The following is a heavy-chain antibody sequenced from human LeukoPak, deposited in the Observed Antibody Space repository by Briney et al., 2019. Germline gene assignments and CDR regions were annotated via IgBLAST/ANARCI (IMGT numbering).Heavy chain of an antibody. Sequence: GGSLRLSCAASGFTFRSYTMHWIRQAPGKGLEWVSSISGSNSYIFYADSVKGRFTVSRDNAKDSLYLQMNSLRAEDTAVYYCARALTTLTYEGYWGQGTLVTVSS. CDR1: GFTFRSYT. CDR3: ARALTTLTYEGY. CDR2: ISGSNSYI. D-gene: IGHD1-1*01. V-gene: IGHV3-21*01. J-gene: IGHJ4*02.